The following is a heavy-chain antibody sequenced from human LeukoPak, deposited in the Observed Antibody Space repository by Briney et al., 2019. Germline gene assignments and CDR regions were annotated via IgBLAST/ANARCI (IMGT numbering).Heavy chain of an antibody. D-gene: IGHD3-22*01. CDR3: ARAGVVVALLSHWDY. CDR2: ISAYNGKT. J-gene: IGHJ4*02. V-gene: IGHV1-18*01. CDR1: GYTFTSYG. Sequence: ASVKVSRKASGYTFTSYGISWARQAPGPGLEWMGWISAYNGKTNYAQKLQCRVAMPKATPTSTAYMELRSLRSEDTAVYYCARAGVVVALLSHWDYWGQGTLVTVSS.